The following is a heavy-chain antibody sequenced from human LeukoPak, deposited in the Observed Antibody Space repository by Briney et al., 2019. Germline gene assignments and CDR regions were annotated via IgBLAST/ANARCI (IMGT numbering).Heavy chain of an antibody. CDR3: ARSTGSPTFDY. D-gene: IGHD1-14*01. Sequence: SETLSLTCTVSGDSISSYYWSWIRQPPGKGLEWIGYIYYSGSTNYNPSLKSRVTISVDTSKNQFSLKLSSVTAADTAVYYCARSTGSPTFDYWGQGTLVTVSS. J-gene: IGHJ4*02. CDR1: GDSISSYY. V-gene: IGHV4-59*01. CDR2: IYYSGST.